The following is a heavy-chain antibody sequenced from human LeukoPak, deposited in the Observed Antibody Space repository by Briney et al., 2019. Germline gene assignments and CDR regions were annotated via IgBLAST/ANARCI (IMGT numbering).Heavy chain of an antibody. J-gene: IGHJ3*02. CDR1: GYTFTGYY. V-gene: IGHV1-2*06. CDR3: ARDISGRLNDGAFDI. CDR2: INPNSGGT. Sequence: ASVKVSCKASGYTFTGYYTHWVRQAPGQGLEWMGRINPNSGGTNYAQKFQGRVTMTRDTSISTAYMELSRLRSDDTAVYYCARDISGRLNDGAFDIWGQGTMVTVSS. D-gene: IGHD1-1*01.